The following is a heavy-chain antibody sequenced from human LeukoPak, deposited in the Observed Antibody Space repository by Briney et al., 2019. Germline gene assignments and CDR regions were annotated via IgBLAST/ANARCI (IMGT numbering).Heavy chain of an antibody. J-gene: IGHJ4*02. CDR2: IYYSGST. Sequence: PSETLSLTCTVSGGSISSYYWSWIRQPPGKGLEWIGYIYYSGSTNYNPSLKSRVTVSVDTSKNQFSLKLSSVTAADTAVYYCASYSSSARSFDYWGQGTLVTVSS. CDR3: ASYSSSARSFDY. D-gene: IGHD6-6*01. V-gene: IGHV4-59*12. CDR1: GGSISSYY.